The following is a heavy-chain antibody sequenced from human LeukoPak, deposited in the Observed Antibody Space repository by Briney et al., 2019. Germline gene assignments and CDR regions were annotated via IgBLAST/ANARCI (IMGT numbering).Heavy chain of an antibody. J-gene: IGHJ4*02. Sequence: PSETLSLTCAVYGESFSGHYWTWIRQPPGRELEWIGEINHSGSTTSNPSLNNRVTISVDTSKNQFSLKLTSVTAADTAVYYCARPRYGSGSLDSWGQGTLVTVSS. V-gene: IGHV4-34*01. CDR2: INHSGST. CDR3: ARPRYGSGSLDS. CDR1: GESFSGHY. D-gene: IGHD3-10*01.